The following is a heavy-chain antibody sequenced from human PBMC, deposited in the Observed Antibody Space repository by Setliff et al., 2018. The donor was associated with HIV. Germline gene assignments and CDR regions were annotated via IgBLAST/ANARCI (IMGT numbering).Heavy chain of an antibody. CDR1: GGSISSTTYY. CDR2: IYPSGSA. D-gene: IGHD6-19*01. J-gene: IGHJ4*02. Sequence: SETLSLTCIVSGGSISSTTYYWGWIRQPPGKGLEWIGSIYPSGSAFYNPSLKSPVTMSVDTSRNQFSLKLSSVTAADTAIYYCVRHGNQWLVTVDYWGQGTLVTVSS. CDR3: VRHGNQWLVTVDY. V-gene: IGHV4-39*01.